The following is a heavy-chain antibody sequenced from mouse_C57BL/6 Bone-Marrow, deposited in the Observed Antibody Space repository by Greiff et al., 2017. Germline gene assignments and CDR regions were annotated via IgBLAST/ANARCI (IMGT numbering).Heavy chain of an antibody. D-gene: IGHD1-1*01. J-gene: IGHJ1*03. CDR1: GFTFSSYG. CDR2: ISSGGSYT. V-gene: IGHV5-6*01. CDR3: ARPGITTVVDWYFDV. Sequence: EVQRVESGGDLVKPGGSLKLSCAASGFTFSSYGMSWVRQTPDKRLEWVATISSGGSYTYYPDSVKGRFTISRDNAKNTLYLQMSSLKSEDTAMYYCARPGITTVVDWYFDVWGTGTTVTVSS.